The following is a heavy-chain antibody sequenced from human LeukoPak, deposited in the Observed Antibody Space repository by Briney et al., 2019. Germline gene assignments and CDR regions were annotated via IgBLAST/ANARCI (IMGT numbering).Heavy chain of an antibody. CDR3: ARDRATYYYDSSGYYYVSSDAFDI. CDR1: GGSISSYY. D-gene: IGHD3-22*01. J-gene: IGHJ3*02. Sequence: KPSETLSLTXTVSGGSISSYYWSWIRQSPGKGLEWIGYIYYSGSTNYNPSLKSRVTISVDTSKNQFSLKLSSVTAADTAVYYCARDRATYYYDSSGYYYVSSDAFDIWGQGTMVTVSS. V-gene: IGHV4-59*01. CDR2: IYYSGST.